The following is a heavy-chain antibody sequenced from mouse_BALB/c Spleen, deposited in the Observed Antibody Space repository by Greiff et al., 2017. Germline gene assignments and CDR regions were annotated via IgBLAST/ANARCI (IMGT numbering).Heavy chain of an antibody. Sequence: VQLKQSGPGLVKPSQSLSLTCTVTGYSITSDYAWNWIRQFPGNKLEWMGYISYSGSTSYNPSLKSRISITRDTSKNQFFLQLNSVTTEDTATYYCASTTAHYFDYWGQGTTLTVSS. CDR1: GYSITSDYA. V-gene: IGHV3-2*02. CDR2: ISYSGST. J-gene: IGHJ2*01. CDR3: ASTTAHYFDY. D-gene: IGHD1-2*01.